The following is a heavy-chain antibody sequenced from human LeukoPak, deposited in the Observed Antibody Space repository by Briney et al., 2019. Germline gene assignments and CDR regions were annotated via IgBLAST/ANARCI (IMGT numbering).Heavy chain of an antibody. CDR1: GGSFSGYY. CDR3: AMEKDSSGWYPLYY. V-gene: IGHV4-34*01. D-gene: IGHD6-19*01. Sequence: SETLSLTCAVYGGSFSGYYWSWIRQPPGKGLEWIGEINHSGSTNHNPSLKSRVTISVDTSKNQFSLKLSSVTAADTAVYYCAMEKDSSGWYPLYYWGQGTLVTVSS. J-gene: IGHJ4*02. CDR2: INHSGST.